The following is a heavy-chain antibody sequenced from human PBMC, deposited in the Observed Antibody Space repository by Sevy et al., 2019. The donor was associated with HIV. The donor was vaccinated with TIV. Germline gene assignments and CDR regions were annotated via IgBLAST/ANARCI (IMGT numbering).Heavy chain of an antibody. CDR1: GFTFSDYY. Sequence: GGSLRLSCAASGFTFSDYYMSWIRQAPGKGLEWVSYISSSGSTIYYADSVKGRFSISRDNAKNALYLQMNSLRAEETAVYYCARAPNRSGYYSVFFSDYWGQGTLVTVSS. D-gene: IGHD3-22*01. CDR3: ARAPNRSGYYSVFFSDY. J-gene: IGHJ4*02. CDR2: ISSSGSTI. V-gene: IGHV3-11*01.